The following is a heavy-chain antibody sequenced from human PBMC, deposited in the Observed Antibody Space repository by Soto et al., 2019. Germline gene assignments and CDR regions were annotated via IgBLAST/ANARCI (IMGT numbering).Heavy chain of an antibody. Sequence: SQTLSLTCAISGDSVSSNSAAWNWIRQSPSRGLEWLGRTYYRSKWYNDYAVSVKSRITINPDTSKNQFSLQLNSVTPEDTAVYYCARGSPLLWFGEFNYYGMDVWGQGTTVTVSS. D-gene: IGHD3-10*01. J-gene: IGHJ6*02. CDR1: GDSVSSNSAA. CDR3: ARGSPLLWFGEFNYYGMDV. V-gene: IGHV6-1*01. CDR2: TYYRSKWYN.